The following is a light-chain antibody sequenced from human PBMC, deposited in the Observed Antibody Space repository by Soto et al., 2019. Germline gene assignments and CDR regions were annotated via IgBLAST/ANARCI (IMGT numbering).Light chain of an antibody. J-gene: IGKJ1*01. CDR2: GAS. V-gene: IGKV3-20*01. CDR3: QHYGTSQT. CDR1: QSVSSSY. Sequence: EIVLTQSPGTLSLSPGEIATLSCRASQSVSSSYLAWYQHRPGQAPRLLIYGASSRVTGIPDRFSGSGSGTDFTLTISRLEPEDFAVYYCQHYGTSQTFGQGTKVDIK.